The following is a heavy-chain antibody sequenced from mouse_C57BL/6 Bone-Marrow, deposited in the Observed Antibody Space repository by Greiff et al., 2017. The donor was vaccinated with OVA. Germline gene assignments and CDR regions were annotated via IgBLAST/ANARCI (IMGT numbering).Heavy chain of an antibody. CDR3: ARAFYYGNLTWFAY. J-gene: IGHJ3*01. CDR2: IYPSDSET. Sequence: QVQLQQSGAELVRPGSSVKLSCKASGYTFTSYWMDWVKQRPGQGLEWIGNIYPSDSETHYNQKFKDKATLTVDKSSSTAYMQLSSLTSEDSAVYYCARAFYYGNLTWFAYWGQGTLVTVSA. D-gene: IGHD2-1*01. V-gene: IGHV1-61*01. CDR1: GYTFTSYW.